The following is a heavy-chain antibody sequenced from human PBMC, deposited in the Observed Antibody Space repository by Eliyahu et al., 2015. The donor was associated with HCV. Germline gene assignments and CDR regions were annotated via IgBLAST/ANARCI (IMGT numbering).Heavy chain of an antibody. CDR3: ASGGGGIAVTGTGGWFDP. Sequence: QVQLQESGPGLVKPSETLSLTCXVSGXSXXTYYWXWXRQPPGKXLEWLGYIHYXGSTNYNPSLXSRVTISIDTSKNQFSLNLTSVTAADTAMYYCASGGGGIAVTGTGGWFDPWGQGTLVTVSS. V-gene: IGHV4-59*01. CDR2: IHYXGST. J-gene: IGHJ5*02. D-gene: IGHD6-19*01. CDR1: GXSXXTYY.